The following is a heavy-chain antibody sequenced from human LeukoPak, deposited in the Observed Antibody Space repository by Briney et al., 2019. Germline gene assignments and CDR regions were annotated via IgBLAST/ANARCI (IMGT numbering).Heavy chain of an antibody. D-gene: IGHD3-22*01. Sequence: PGGSLRLSCAASGFTFSSYSMNWVRQAPGKGLEWVSSISSSSSSYIYYADSVKGRFTISRDNAKNSLYLQMNSLRAEDTAVYYCARDPSHYYDSSGYYAEPWFDPWGQGTLVTVSS. CDR2: ISSSSSSYI. J-gene: IGHJ5*02. V-gene: IGHV3-21*01. CDR1: GFTFSSYS. CDR3: ARDPSHYYDSSGYYAEPWFDP.